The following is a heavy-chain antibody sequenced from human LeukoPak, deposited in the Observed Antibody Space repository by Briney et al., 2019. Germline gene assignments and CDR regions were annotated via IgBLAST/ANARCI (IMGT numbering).Heavy chain of an antibody. CDR2: IYHSGST. CDR1: GGSISSGGYS. Sequence: SETLSLTCAVSGGSISSGGYSWSWVRQPPGKGLEWIGEIYHSGSTNYNPSLKSRVTISVDKSKNQFSLKLSSVTAADTAVYYCARVGYRSGWYGDAFDIWGQGTMVTVSS. CDR3: ARVGYRSGWYGDAFDI. D-gene: IGHD6-19*01. J-gene: IGHJ3*02. V-gene: IGHV4-30-2*01.